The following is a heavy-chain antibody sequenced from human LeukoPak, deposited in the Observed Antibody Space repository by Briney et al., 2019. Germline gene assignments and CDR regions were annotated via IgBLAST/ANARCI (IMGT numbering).Heavy chain of an antibody. CDR1: GFAFSSYW. V-gene: IGHV3-74*01. CDR3: ASTVNTSNGMDV. D-gene: IGHD4-11*01. Sequence: PGGSLRLSCAASGFAFSSYWMHWVRQAPGKGLVWVSHINSDGGVRTYYADSVKGRFTISRDNSKNTLYLQMNSLRAEDTALYYCASTVNTSNGMDVWGQGTTVTVSS. CDR2: INSDGGVRT. J-gene: IGHJ6*02.